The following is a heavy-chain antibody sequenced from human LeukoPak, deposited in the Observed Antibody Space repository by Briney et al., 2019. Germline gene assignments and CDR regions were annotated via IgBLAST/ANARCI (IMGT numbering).Heavy chain of an antibody. CDR1: GFTFSSYS. D-gene: IGHD3-22*01. Sequence: GGSLRLSCAASGFTFSSYSMNWVRQAPGKGLEWVSSISSSSSYIYYADSVKGRFTISRDNAKNSLYLQMNSLRAEDTAVYYCARGGAYYYDSNGYSGGNDYWGQGTLVTVSS. CDR2: ISSSSSYI. V-gene: IGHV3-21*01. J-gene: IGHJ4*02. CDR3: ARGGAYYYDSNGYSGGNDY.